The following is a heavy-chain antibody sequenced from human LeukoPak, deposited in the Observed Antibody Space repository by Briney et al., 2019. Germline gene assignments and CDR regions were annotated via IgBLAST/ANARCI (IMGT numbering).Heavy chain of an antibody. V-gene: IGHV3-21*06. CDR3: ARDRDGSGWHDY. CDR2: ISIISSYI. J-gene: IGHJ4*02. Sequence: GGSLTLSCAASGFTFSSYTMNWVRQAPGKGLEWVSSISIISSYIYFAYSVKGRFTSSRDNAKNSLYLQMNSLRAEDTAVYYCARDRDGSGWHDYWGQGTLVTVSS. CDR1: GFTFSSYT. D-gene: IGHD6-19*01.